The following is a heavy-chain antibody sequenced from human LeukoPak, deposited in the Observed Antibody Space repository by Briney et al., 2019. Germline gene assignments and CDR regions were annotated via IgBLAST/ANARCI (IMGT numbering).Heavy chain of an antibody. Sequence: GGSLRLSCAASGFTFSSYSMNWVRQAPGKGLEWVSSISSSSSYIYYAASVKGRFTISRDNAKNSLYLQLNSLRAEDTAVYYCARVGAVADSFDYWGQGTLVTVSS. CDR1: GFTFSSYS. D-gene: IGHD6-19*01. V-gene: IGHV3-21*01. CDR2: ISSSSSYI. J-gene: IGHJ4*02. CDR3: ARVGAVADSFDY.